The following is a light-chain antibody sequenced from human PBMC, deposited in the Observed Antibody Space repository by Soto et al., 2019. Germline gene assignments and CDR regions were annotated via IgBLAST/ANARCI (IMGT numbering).Light chain of an antibody. CDR1: QTVSSSY. J-gene: IGKJ2*01. CDR2: AAS. CDR3: QQYHTSPRT. V-gene: IGKV3-20*01. Sequence: EIVLTQSPGTLSLSPGERATLSCRTSQTVSSSYLAWYQQKPGQAPRLLIYAASYRATGIPDRFSGSGSGTDFTLTISRLEPEDFAVYYCQQYHTSPRTFGQGTQVEIK.